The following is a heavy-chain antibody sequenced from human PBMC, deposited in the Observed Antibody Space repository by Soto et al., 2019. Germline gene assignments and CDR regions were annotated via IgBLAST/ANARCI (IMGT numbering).Heavy chain of an antibody. CDR1: GFSLSTSGVG. J-gene: IGHJ4*02. V-gene: IGHV2-5*01. CDR3: VHRRIIMTFGY. D-gene: IGHD3-10*01. CDR2: VYWNDDK. Sequence: TLVNPTQTLALTCSFSGFSLSTSGVGVGFIRQSPGKALEWLALVYWNDDKRYSPSLKSRLTITKDTSKNQVVLTLTDMDPVDTATYYCVHRRIIMTFGYWGQGALVTVSS.